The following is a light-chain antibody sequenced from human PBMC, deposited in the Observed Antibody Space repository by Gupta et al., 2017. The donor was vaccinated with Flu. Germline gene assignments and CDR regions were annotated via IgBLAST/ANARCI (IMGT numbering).Light chain of an antibody. Sequence: VGDRVTITCRASQSVTTGLAWYQKKPGKATILLIYDVSSLQSGVPSRFRGGGSGTEFTLTINRLQPEDFATYYCQQAHTCSTFGGGTKV. CDR3: QQAHTCST. CDR1: QSVTTG. CDR2: DVS. J-gene: IGKJ4*01. V-gene: IGKV1-12*01.